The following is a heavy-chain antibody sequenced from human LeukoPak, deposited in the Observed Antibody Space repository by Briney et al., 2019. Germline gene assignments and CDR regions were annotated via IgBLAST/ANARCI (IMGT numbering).Heavy chain of an antibody. CDR1: GGSISSSSYY. CDR2: IYYSGST. J-gene: IGHJ3*02. Sequence: SETLSLTCTVSGGSISSSSYYWGWIRQPPGKGLEWIGSIYYSGSTYYNPSLKSRVTISVDTSKNQFSLKLSSVTAADTAVYYCARPFNMIVGAFDIWGQGTMVTVSS. CDR3: ARPFNMIVGAFDI. D-gene: IGHD3-22*01. V-gene: IGHV4-39*01.